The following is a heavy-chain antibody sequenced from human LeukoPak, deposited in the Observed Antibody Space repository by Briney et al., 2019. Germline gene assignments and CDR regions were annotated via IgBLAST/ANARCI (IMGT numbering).Heavy chain of an antibody. Sequence: PGGSLRLSCAVSGFTFSSYWMHWVRQAPGKGLVWVSRINSDGSTTIYADSVKGRFTISRDNAKNTLYLQMNSLRAEDTAVYYCARYYASGTKALDVWGKGTTVTVSS. CDR3: ARYYASGTKALDV. CDR1: GFTFSSYW. V-gene: IGHV3-74*01. J-gene: IGHJ6*04. CDR2: INSDGSTT. D-gene: IGHD3-10*01.